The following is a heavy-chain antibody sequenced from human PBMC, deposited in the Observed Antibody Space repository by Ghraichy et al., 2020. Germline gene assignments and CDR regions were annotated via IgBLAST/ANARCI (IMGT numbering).Heavy chain of an antibody. CDR3: ARDLGSGWYFDY. D-gene: IGHD6-19*01. CDR1: GFTFSSYW. V-gene: IGHV3-7*01. CDR2: IKKDGSEK. Sequence: GGSLRLSCAAAGFTFSSYWMSWVRQAPGKGLEWVANIKKDGSEKYYVDSVKGRFTISRDNAKNSLYLQMNSLRAEDTAVYYCARDLGSGWYFDYWSQGTLVTVSS. J-gene: IGHJ4*02.